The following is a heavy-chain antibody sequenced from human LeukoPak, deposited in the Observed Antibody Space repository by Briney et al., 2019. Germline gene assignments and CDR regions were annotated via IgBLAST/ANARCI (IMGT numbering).Heavy chain of an antibody. CDR1: GFTFSSYG. D-gene: IGHD1-1*01. CDR3: AKDSELERPQTFDY. V-gene: IGHV3-30*18. CDR2: ISYDGSNK. Sequence: PGGSLRLSCAASGFTFSSYGMHWVRQAPGKGLEWVAVISYDGSNKYYADSVKGRFTISRDNSKNTLYLQMNSLRAEDTAVYYCAKDSELERPQTFDYWGQGTLVTVSS. J-gene: IGHJ4*02.